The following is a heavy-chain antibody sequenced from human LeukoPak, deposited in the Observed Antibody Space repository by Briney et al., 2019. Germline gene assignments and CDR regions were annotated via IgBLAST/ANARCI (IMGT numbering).Heavy chain of an antibody. D-gene: IGHD3-22*01. CDR3: AREETYCYDSSGYYQGLGGFDY. J-gene: IGHJ4*02. CDR2: INPNSGGT. Sequence: ASVKVSCKASGYTFTSYYMHWVRQAPGQGLEWMGWINPNSGGTNYAQKFQGRVTMTRDTSISTAYMELSRLRSDDTAVYYCAREETYCYDSSGYYQGLGGFDYWGQGTLVTVSS. CDR1: GYTFTSYY. V-gene: IGHV1-2*02.